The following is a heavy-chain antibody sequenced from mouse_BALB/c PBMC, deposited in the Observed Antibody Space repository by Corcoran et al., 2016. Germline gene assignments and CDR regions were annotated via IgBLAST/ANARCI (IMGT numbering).Heavy chain of an antibody. D-gene: IGHD1-1*01. J-gene: IGHJ1*01. CDR2: IFPGSGNT. CDR1: GYSFTSYY. Sequence: QVQLQQSGPELVKPGASVKISCKASGYSFTSYYIHWVKQRPGQGLEWIGWIFPGSGNTKYNEKFKGKVTLTADTSSSTAYMQLSSLTSEDSAVYFCARFYGSSYFKYFDVWGAGTTVTVSS. CDR3: ARFYGSSYFKYFDV. V-gene: IGHV1-66*01.